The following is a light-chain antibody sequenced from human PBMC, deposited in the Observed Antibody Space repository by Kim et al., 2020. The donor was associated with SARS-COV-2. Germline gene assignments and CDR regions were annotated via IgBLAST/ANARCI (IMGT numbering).Light chain of an antibody. CDR3: QQYGSSLYT. CDR2: GAS. Sequence: FPPGERATLSCRASQSVSSSYLAWYQQKPGQAPRLHIYGASSRATGIPDRFSGSGSGTDFTLTISRLEPEDFAVYYCQQYGSSLYTFGQGTKLEI. CDR1: QSVSSSY. J-gene: IGKJ2*01. V-gene: IGKV3-20*01.